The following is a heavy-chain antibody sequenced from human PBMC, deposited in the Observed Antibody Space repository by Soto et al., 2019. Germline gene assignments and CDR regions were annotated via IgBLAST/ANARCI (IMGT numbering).Heavy chain of an antibody. CDR1: GYTFTSYY. Sequence: ASVKVSCKASGYTFTSYYMHWVRQAPGQGLEWMGIINPGGDSTSYAQKFQGRVTMTTDTSTSTVYTELSSLRSDDTAVYFCARAEETAMVLGDYYYGLVVWG. D-gene: IGHD5-18*01. V-gene: IGHV1-46*01. CDR3: ARAEETAMVLGDYYYGLVV. J-gene: IGHJ6*02. CDR2: INPGGDST.